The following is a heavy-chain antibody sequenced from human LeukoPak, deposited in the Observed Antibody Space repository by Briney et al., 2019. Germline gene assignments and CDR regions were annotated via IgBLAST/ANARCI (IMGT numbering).Heavy chain of an antibody. CDR2: IYHSGTTYSGST. CDR3: ARAGGYGLIDY. J-gene: IGHJ4*02. CDR1: GGSISSSSYY. Sequence: SETLSLTCTVSGGSISSSSYYWVWIRQPPGKGLEWIGSIYHSGTTYSGSTYYNPSLKSRVTISLDTSKNQFSLKVGSMTAADTAVYYCARAGGYGLIDYWSQGTMVTVSS. D-gene: IGHD5-18*01. V-gene: IGHV4-39*07.